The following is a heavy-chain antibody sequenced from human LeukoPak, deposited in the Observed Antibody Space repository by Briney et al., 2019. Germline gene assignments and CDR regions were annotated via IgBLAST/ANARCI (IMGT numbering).Heavy chain of an antibody. J-gene: IGHJ5*02. D-gene: IGHD3-10*01. V-gene: IGHV3-48*01. CDR1: GFTFSSYS. CDR2: ISSASNTI. CDR3: ARDGWFGDYNWFDP. Sequence: GSLSLSCAASGFTFSSYSMNWVRQAPGKGLEWISYISSASNTIYYADSVKGRFTISRDNAKNSVYLQMNSLRAEDTAMYYCARDGWFGDYNWFDPWGQGTLVTVSS.